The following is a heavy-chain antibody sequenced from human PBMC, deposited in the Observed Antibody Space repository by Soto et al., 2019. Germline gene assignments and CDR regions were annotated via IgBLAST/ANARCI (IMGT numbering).Heavy chain of an antibody. V-gene: IGHV3-23*01. CDR3: AKDRMVLRFLFV. CDR1: GFTFSSYS. J-gene: IGHJ4*02. CDR2: ISGSGGST. D-gene: IGHD3-3*01. Sequence: PXGSLRLTFAASGFTFSSYSMSWVRQAPGKGLEWVSAISGSGGSTYYADSVKGRFTISRDNSKNTLYLQMNSLRAEDTAVYYCAKDRMVLRFLFVWGQGTLVTVSS.